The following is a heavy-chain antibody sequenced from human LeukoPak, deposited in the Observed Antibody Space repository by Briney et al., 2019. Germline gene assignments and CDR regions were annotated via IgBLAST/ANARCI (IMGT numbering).Heavy chain of an antibody. CDR1: GFTFITYW. CDR2: INPDGSTT. D-gene: IGHD3-10*01. V-gene: IGHV3-74*01. J-gene: IGHJ4*02. CDR3: TRCYGSGTPDDY. Sequence: PGGSLRLSCAASGFTFITYWMHWVRQAPGKGLVWVSRINPDGSTTSYADSVKGRFTVSRDNAKNTLYLQMNSLRAEDTAVYYCTRCYGSGTPDDYWGQGTLVTVSS.